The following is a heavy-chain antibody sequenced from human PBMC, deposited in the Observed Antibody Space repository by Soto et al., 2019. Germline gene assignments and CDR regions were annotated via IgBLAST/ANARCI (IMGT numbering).Heavy chain of an antibody. Sequence: ASVKVSCKVSGYTLTELSMHWVRQAPGKGLEWMGGFDPEDGETIYAQKFQGRVTMTEDTSTDTAYMELSSLRSEDTAVYYCATIYRGYDSVGYWGQGTLVTVSS. V-gene: IGHV1-24*01. CDR2: FDPEDGET. J-gene: IGHJ4*02. CDR1: GYTLTELS. CDR3: ATIYRGYDSVGY. D-gene: IGHD5-12*01.